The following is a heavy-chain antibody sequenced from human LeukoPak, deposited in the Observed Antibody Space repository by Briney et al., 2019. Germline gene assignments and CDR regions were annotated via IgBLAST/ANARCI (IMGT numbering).Heavy chain of an antibody. CDR2: IYYTGST. D-gene: IGHD6-19*01. CDR3: ARVAVGGSLFDY. J-gene: IGHJ4*02. Sequence: SETLSLTCTVSGGSISSYYWSWIRQPPGKGLEWIGYIYYTGSTNYNPSLKSRVTISVDTSKNQFYLKLTSVTAADTAVYYCARVAVGGSLFDYWGQGTLVTVSS. V-gene: IGHV4-59*01. CDR1: GGSISSYY.